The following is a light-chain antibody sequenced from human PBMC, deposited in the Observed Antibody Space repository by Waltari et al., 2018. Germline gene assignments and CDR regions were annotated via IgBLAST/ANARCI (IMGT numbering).Light chain of an antibody. CDR2: AAS. V-gene: IGKV1-39*01. Sequence: DIQMTQYPSSLSASVGDRVTITCRASQSISSYLNWYQQKPGKAPKLRIYAASSLKSGVPSRFSGSGSGTDFTLTISSLQPEDFATYYCQQSYSTLWTFGQGTKVEIK. CDR1: QSISSY. J-gene: IGKJ1*01. CDR3: QQSYSTLWT.